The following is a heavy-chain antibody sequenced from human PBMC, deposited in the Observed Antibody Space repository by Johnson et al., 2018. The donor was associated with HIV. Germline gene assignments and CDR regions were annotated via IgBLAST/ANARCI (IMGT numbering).Heavy chain of an antibody. CDR1: GFILSDYY. J-gene: IGHJ3*02. CDR2: MSTSGSPS. D-gene: IGHD3-10*01. Sequence: QVQLVESGGGLVKPGGSLRLSCAASGFILSDYYMSWVRQAPGKGPECVSYMSTSGSPSYYVDSVKGRFTISRDSSKNTLYLQMNSLRAEDTAVYYCARAGVVDSYGSWKAFDIWGQGTMVIVSS. CDR3: ARAGVVDSYGSWKAFDI. V-gene: IGHV3-11*04.